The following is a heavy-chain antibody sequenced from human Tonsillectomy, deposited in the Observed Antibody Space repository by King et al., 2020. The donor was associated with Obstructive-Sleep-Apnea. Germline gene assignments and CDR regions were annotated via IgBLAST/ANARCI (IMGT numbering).Heavy chain of an antibody. D-gene: IGHD6-13*01. V-gene: IGHV4-39*07. J-gene: IGHJ5*02. CDR1: GGSISSSSYY. CDR3: ASDRSGSSWSWFDP. CDR2: IYYSGSS. Sequence: QLQESGPGLVKPSETLSLTCTVSGGSISSSSYYWGWIRQPPGKGLEWIGSIYYSGSSYYSPSLKSRVTISVDTSKNQFSLKLSSVTAADTAVYFCASDRSGSSWSWFDPWGQGTLVTVSS.